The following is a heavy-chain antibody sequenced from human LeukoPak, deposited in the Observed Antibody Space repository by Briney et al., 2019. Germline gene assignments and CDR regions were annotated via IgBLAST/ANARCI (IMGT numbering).Heavy chain of an antibody. CDR2: IYYSGST. D-gene: IGHD5-18*01. J-gene: IGHJ4*02. V-gene: IGHV4-39*07. Sequence: SETLSLTCTVSGGSISSSSYYWGWIRQPPGKGLEWIGSIYYSGSTYYNPSLKSRVTISVDTSKNQFSLKLSSVTAADTAVYYCARAVGYSCGLLDYWGQGTLVTVSS. CDR1: GGSISSSSYY. CDR3: ARAVGYSCGLLDY.